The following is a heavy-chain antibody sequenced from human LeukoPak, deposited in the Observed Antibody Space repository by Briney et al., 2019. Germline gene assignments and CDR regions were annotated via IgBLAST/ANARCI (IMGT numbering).Heavy chain of an antibody. CDR2: ISYDGSNK. J-gene: IGHJ4*02. CDR3: AKGGCFFDY. Sequence: GGSLRLSCAASGLIFDDYTMHWVRQAPGKGLEWVAVISYDGSNKYYADSVKGRFTISRDNSKNTLYLQMNSLRAEDTAVYYCAKGGCFFDYWARETLVTVSS. V-gene: IGHV3-30*18. CDR1: GLIFDDYT. D-gene: IGHD6-19*01.